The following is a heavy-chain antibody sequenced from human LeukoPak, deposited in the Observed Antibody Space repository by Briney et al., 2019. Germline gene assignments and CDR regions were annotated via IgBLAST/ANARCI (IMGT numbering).Heavy chain of an antibody. CDR2: ISAYNGNT. CDR1: GYTFTSYG. Sequence: GASVKVSCKASGYTFTSYGISWVRQAPGQGLEWMGWISAYNGNTNYAQKLQGRVTMTTDTSTSTAYMELRSLRSDDTAVYYCARDHPLDYYDSSGYYCWDYWGQGTLVTVSS. D-gene: IGHD3-22*01. CDR3: ARDHPLDYYDSSGYYCWDY. J-gene: IGHJ4*02. V-gene: IGHV1-18*01.